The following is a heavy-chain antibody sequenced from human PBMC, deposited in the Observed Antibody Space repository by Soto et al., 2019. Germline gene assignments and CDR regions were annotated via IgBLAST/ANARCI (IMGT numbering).Heavy chain of an antibody. D-gene: IGHD3-22*01. CDR2: INPNSGGT. CDR3: ARNPDYYDSSGYSQDFDY. J-gene: IGHJ4*02. CDR1: GYTFTRYY. V-gene: IGHV1-2*02. Sequence: ASVKVSCKASGYTFTRYYMHWVRQAPGQGLEWMGWINPNSGGTNYAQKFQGRVTMTRDTSISTAYMELSRLRSDDTAVYYCARNPDYYDSSGYSQDFDYWGQGTLVTVSS.